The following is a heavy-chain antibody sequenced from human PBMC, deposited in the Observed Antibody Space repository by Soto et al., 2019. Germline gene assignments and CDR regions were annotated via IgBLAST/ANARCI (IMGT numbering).Heavy chain of an antibody. Sequence: GESLKISGXGSGYSFTSYWIGWVRNMPGKGLDWMGFIYPGDSDTRYSPSFQGQVTISADKSISTAYLQWSSLKASDTAMYYCARQNGYYDSSGYYWGYYYYGMDVWGQGTTVTVSS. CDR1: GYSFTSYW. CDR2: IYPGDSDT. V-gene: IGHV5-51*01. CDR3: ARQNGYYDSSGYYWGYYYYGMDV. D-gene: IGHD3-22*01. J-gene: IGHJ6*02.